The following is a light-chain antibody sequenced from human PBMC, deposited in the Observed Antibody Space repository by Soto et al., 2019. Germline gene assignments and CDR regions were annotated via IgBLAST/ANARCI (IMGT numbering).Light chain of an antibody. V-gene: IGLV2-8*01. Sequence: QSALTQPPSASGSPGPSATISCTGTSSDVGGYNYVSWYQQHPGKAPKLMIYEVNKRPSGVPDRFSGSKSGNTASLTVSGLQAEDEADYYCNSYAGSPYVFGTGTTVTVL. CDR1: SSDVGGYNY. CDR3: NSYAGSPYV. CDR2: EVN. J-gene: IGLJ1*01.